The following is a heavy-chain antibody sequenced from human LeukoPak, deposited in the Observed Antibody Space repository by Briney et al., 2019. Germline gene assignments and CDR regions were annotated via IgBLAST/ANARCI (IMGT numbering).Heavy chain of an antibody. CDR1: GSNFVDYW. CDR2: IFPGDSET. Sequence: GESLKISCKDSGSNFVDYWIGWVRQVPGRGLEWMAVIFPGDSETTYSPSFQGQVTISADTSISTAYMELSRLRSDDTAVYYCARPIDYYDSSGYYGLNAFDIWGQGTMVTVSS. J-gene: IGHJ3*02. D-gene: IGHD3-22*01. V-gene: IGHV5-51*01. CDR3: ARPIDYYDSSGYYGLNAFDI.